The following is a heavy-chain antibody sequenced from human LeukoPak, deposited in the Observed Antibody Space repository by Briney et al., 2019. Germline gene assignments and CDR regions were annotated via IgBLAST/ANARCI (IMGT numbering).Heavy chain of an antibody. CDR1: GFTFSSYW. J-gene: IGHJ5*02. CDR3: ARAVANNWFDP. CDR2: IKQDGSEK. D-gene: IGHD5-12*01. Sequence: PGGSLRLSYAASGFTFSSYWMSWVRQAPGKGLEWVANIKQDGSEKYYVDSVKGRFTISRDNAKNSLYLQMNSLRAEDTAVYYCARAVANNWFDPWGQGTLVTVSS. V-gene: IGHV3-7*01.